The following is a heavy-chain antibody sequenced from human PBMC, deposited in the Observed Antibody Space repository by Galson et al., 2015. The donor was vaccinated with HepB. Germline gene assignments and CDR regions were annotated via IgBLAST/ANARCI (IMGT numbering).Heavy chain of an antibody. V-gene: IGHV3-23*01. CDR2: ISGSGSST. Sequence: SLRLSCAASGFTFSRYTMSWVRQAPGKGLEWVSSISGSGSSTYYADSVKGRFTISRDSSKNTLYLQLNSLRAEDTAVYYCAKGRGAYSSSSTRYFDCWGQGTLVTVSS. CDR1: GFTFSRYT. CDR3: AKGRGAYSSSSTRYFDC. J-gene: IGHJ4*03. D-gene: IGHD6-6*01.